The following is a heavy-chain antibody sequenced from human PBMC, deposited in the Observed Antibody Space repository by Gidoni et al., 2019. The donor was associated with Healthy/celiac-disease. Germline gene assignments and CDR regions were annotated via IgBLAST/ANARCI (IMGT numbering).Heavy chain of an antibody. CDR3: ARSPMTTVVTQLYMDV. Sequence: QVQLVQSGAEVKKPGASVKVSCKASGYTFTSYYMHWVRQAPGQGLEWMGIINPSGGSTSYAQKLQGRVTMTRDTSTSTVYMELSSLRSEDTAVYYCARSPMTTVVTQLYMDVWGKGTTVTVSS. V-gene: IGHV1-46*04. J-gene: IGHJ6*03. CDR2: INPSGGST. CDR1: GYTFTSYY. D-gene: IGHD4-17*01.